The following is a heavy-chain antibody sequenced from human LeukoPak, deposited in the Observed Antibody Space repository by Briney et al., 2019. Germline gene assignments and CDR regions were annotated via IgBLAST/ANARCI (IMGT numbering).Heavy chain of an antibody. CDR1: GYTFSSFN. CDR3: GRSTGYYYPIFDY. J-gene: IGHJ4*02. Sequence: ASVKVSCKTSGYTFSSFNMHWLRQAPGQGPEWMGIINPSVGSTRYAQKFQGRVNMTRDMSTSTVHMELSGVRSEDTAVYYCGRSTGYYYPIFDYWGQGTLVTVSS. D-gene: IGHD3-22*01. CDR2: INPSVGST. V-gene: IGHV1-46*01.